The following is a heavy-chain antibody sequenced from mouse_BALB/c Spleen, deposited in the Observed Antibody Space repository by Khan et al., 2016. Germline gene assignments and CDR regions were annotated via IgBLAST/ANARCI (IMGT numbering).Heavy chain of an antibody. V-gene: IGHV14-3*02. CDR3: ARLGTTAPD. J-gene: IGHJ3*01. CDR1: GFNIKDTY. Sequence: VQLKQSGAELVKPGASVKLSCTASGFNIKDTYIHWVKLRPEQGLEWIGRIDPANGKIKYDPKFQGKATITADKSSNTAYLQLSSLTSEDTDVYYGARLGTTAPDGGQGTLVTVSA. D-gene: IGHD1-2*01. CDR2: IDPANGKI.